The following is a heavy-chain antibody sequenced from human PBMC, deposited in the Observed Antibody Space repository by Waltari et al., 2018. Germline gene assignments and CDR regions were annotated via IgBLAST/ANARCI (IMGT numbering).Heavy chain of an antibody. D-gene: IGHD2-15*01. CDR3: ARVEYCSGGSCQKGYYAFDI. J-gene: IGHJ3*02. CDR2: IYYSGST. V-gene: IGHV4-59*01. CDR1: GGSISSYY. Sequence: QVQLQESGPGLVKPSETLSLTCTVSGGSISSYYWSWIRQPPGKGLDWIGYIYYSGSTNYNPSLKSRVTISVDTSKNQFSLKLSSVTAADTAVYYCARVEYCSGGSCQKGYYAFDIWGQGTMVTVSS.